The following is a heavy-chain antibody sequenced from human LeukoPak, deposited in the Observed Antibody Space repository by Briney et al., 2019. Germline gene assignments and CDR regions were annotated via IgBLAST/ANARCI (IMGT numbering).Heavy chain of an antibody. Sequence: PSETLSLTCTISGASISSFYWSWIRQPAGKGLEWIGRIYTSGSTNYNPSLKSRVTISVDTSKNQFSLKLSSVTAADTAVYYCARGGATDAFDIWGQGTMVTVSS. J-gene: IGHJ3*02. CDR3: ARGGATDAFDI. CDR2: IYTSGST. V-gene: IGHV4-4*07. CDR1: GASISSFY. D-gene: IGHD1-26*01.